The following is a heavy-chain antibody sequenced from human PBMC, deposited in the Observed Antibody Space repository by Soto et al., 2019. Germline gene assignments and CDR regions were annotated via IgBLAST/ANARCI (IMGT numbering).Heavy chain of an antibody. CDR1: GGSVSSGSYY. V-gene: IGHV4-61*01. Sequence: SETLSLTCTVSGGSVSSGSYYWSWIRQPPGKGLERIGYIYYSGSTNYNPSLKSRVTISVDTSKNQFSLKLSSVTAADTAVYYCARGHVLRFLEWSTAYYYYYGMDVWGQGTTVTVSS. D-gene: IGHD3-3*01. J-gene: IGHJ6*02. CDR2: IYYSGST. CDR3: ARGHVLRFLEWSTAYYYYYGMDV.